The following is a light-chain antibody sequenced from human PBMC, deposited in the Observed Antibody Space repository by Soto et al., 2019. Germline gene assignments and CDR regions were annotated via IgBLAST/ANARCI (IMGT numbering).Light chain of an antibody. Sequence: EIVLTQSPATLSLSPGEGATLSCRASQSVKRRLGWYQQKPGQAPTLLIYDVSNKATGIPARFSGSRSDTDFTLTISSLEPEDFAIYYCQQRDDWPLTFGGGTRVEIK. CDR3: QQRDDWPLT. V-gene: IGKV3-11*01. CDR2: DVS. CDR1: QSVKRR. J-gene: IGKJ4*01.